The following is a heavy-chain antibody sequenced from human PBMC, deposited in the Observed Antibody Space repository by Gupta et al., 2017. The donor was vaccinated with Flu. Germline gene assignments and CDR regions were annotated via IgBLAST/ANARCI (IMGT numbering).Heavy chain of an antibody. Sequence: QITLKESGPTLVKPTQTLTLTCTCSGFSVNTDGVGVAWIRQPPGKALEWLALIFWDGDKRYSASLKTRLSITMDTSTNLVFLTMTNMDPVDTGTYYCVHSLRRLGCSGGDCYSFRDYWGQGTLVTVSS. V-gene: IGHV2-5*02. D-gene: IGHD2-15*01. J-gene: IGHJ4*02. CDR1: GFSVNTDGVG. CDR2: IFWDGDK. CDR3: VHSLRRLGCSGGDCYSFRDY.